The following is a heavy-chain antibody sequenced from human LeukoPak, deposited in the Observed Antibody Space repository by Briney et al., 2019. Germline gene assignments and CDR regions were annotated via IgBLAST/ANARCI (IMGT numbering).Heavy chain of an antibody. CDR2: ISGSGGST. D-gene: IGHD3-10*01. J-gene: IGHJ4*02. V-gene: IGHV3-23*01. CDR1: GFTFSSYG. CDR3: AKDRDYYGSGDDY. Sequence: QSGGTLRLSCAASGFTFSSYGMSWVRQAPGKGREGVSAISGSGGSTYYADSVKGRFTISRDNSKNTLHLQMNSLRAEDTAVYYCAKDRDYYGSGDDYWGQGTLVTVSS.